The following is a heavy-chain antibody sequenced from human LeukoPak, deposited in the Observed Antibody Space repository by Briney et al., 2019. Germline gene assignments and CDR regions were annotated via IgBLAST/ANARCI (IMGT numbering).Heavy chain of an antibody. CDR1: GDSVSSNSAA. Sequence: SQTLSLTCAISGDSVSSNSAAWNWIRQSLPRGLEWLGRTYYRSKWYNDYAVSVKSRITINPDTSKNQFSLQLNSVTPEDTAVYYCARGWEPPSGAFDIWGQGTMVTVSS. D-gene: IGHD1-26*01. CDR3: ARGWEPPSGAFDI. J-gene: IGHJ3*02. CDR2: TYYRSKWYN. V-gene: IGHV6-1*01.